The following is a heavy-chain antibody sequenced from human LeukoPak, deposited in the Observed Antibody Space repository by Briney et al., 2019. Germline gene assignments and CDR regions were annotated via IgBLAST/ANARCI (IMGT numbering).Heavy chain of an antibody. CDR3: ARDLGYCSGGSCSGWFDP. Sequence: GGSLRLSCAASGFTFSSYSMNWVRQAPGNGLEWVSSISSSSSYIYYADSVKGRFTISRDNAKNSLYLQMNSLRAEDTAVYYCARDLGYCSGGSCSGWFDPWGQGTLVTVFS. CDR2: ISSSSSYI. D-gene: IGHD2-15*01. J-gene: IGHJ5*02. CDR1: GFTFSSYS. V-gene: IGHV3-21*01.